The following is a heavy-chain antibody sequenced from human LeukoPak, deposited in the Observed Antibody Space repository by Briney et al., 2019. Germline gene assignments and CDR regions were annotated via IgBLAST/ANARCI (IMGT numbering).Heavy chain of an antibody. J-gene: IGHJ6*03. Sequence: SETLSLTCTVSGGSISSYYWSWIRQPPGKGLEWFGYIYDSGTTNYNPSLKSRVTISVDTSKKQFSLKLSSVTAADTAVYFCARVSWFPGTSYYYMDVWGKGTTVTISS. CDR3: ARVSWFPGTSYYYMDV. CDR1: GGSISSYY. D-gene: IGHD1-1*01. V-gene: IGHV4-59*01. CDR2: IYDSGTT.